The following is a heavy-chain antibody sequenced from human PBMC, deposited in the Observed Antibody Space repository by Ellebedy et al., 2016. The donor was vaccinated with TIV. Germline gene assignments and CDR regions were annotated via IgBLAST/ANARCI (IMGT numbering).Heavy chain of an antibody. J-gene: IGHJ4*02. CDR1: GGSISSGDYY. CDR2: IYYSGST. V-gene: IGHV4-30-4*01. Sequence: SETLSLXCTVSGGSISSGDYYWSWIRQPPGKGLEWIGYIYYSGSTYYNPSLKSRVTISVDTSKNQFSLQLNSVTPEDTAVYYCARGYIAAAGTVDYWGQGTLVTVSS. CDR3: ARGYIAAAGTVDY. D-gene: IGHD6-13*01.